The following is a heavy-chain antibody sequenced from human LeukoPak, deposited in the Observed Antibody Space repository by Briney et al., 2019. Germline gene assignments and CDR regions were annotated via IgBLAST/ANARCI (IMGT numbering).Heavy chain of an antibody. Sequence: ASVKVSCKASGYTFTSYYMHWVRQAPGQGLEWMGLINPSGGSTSYAQKFQGRVTMTRDMSTSTVYMELSSLRSEDTAVYYCARDRQYSGTPRYYYYYYMDVWGIGTTVTVSS. V-gene: IGHV1-46*01. J-gene: IGHJ6*03. D-gene: IGHD1-26*01. CDR3: ARDRQYSGTPRYYYYYYMDV. CDR2: INPSGGST. CDR1: GYTFTSYY.